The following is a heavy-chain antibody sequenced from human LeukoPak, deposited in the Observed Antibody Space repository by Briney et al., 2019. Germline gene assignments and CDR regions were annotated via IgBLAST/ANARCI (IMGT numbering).Heavy chain of an antibody. CDR1: GGSISTYY. J-gene: IGHJ5*02. CDR2: IYYSGST. CDR3: ARDRWGYGDSTFDP. V-gene: IGHV4-59*13. D-gene: IGHD4-17*01. Sequence: PSETLSLTCTVSGGSISTYYWSWIRQPPGKGLEWIGYIYYSGSTNYNPSLRSRVTISVDTSKNQFSLKLTSVTAADTAVYYCARDRWGYGDSTFDPWGQGTLVTVSS.